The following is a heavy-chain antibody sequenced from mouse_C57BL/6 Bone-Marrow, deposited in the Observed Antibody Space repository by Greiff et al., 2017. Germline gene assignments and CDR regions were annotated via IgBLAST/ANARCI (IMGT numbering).Heavy chain of an antibody. V-gene: IGHV14-4*01. CDR3: TTSGSSPDYAMDY. CDR1: GFNIKDDY. D-gene: IGHD1-1*01. CDR2: IDPENGDT. Sequence: DVKLQESGAELVRPGASVKLSCTASGFNIKDDYMHWVKQRPEQGLEWIGWIDPENGDTEYASKFQGKATITADTSSNTAYLQLSSLTSEDTAVYYCTTSGSSPDYAMDYWGQGTSVTVSS. J-gene: IGHJ4*01.